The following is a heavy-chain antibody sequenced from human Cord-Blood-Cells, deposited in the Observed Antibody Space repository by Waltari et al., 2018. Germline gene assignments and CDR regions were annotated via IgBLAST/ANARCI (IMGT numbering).Heavy chain of an antibody. J-gene: IGHJ4*02. D-gene: IGHD6-19*01. CDR3: ARVGRYSSGWYTGGSDY. CDR2: INHSRST. Sequence: QVQLQQWGAGLLKPSETLSLTCAVYGGSFSGYYWSWIRQPPGKGLGWIGEINHSRSTNYNPSLKSRVTISVDTSKNQFSLKLSAVTAADTAVYYCARVGRYSSGWYTGGSDYWGQGTLVTVSS. V-gene: IGHV4-34*01. CDR1: GGSFSGYY.